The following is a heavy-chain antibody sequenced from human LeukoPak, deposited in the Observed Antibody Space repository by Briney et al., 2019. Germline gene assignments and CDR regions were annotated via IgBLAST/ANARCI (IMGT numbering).Heavy chain of an antibody. Sequence: GGSLRLSCAASGFTFDDYAMSWVRQVPGKGLEWVSGISWNSGTIGYADSVKGRFTISRDNAKNSLYLQMNSLRAEDMALYYCAKDSLPGGSAPNWFDPWGQGTLVTVSS. D-gene: IGHD2-15*01. CDR2: ISWNSGTI. J-gene: IGHJ5*02. V-gene: IGHV3-9*03. CDR3: AKDSLPGGSAPNWFDP. CDR1: GFTFDDYA.